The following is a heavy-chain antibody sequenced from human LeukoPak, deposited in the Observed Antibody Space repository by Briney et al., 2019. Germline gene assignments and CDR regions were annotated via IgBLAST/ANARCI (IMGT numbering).Heavy chain of an antibody. CDR3: ATVHCSSTSCYAGQGFDY. CDR1: GFTFSNYN. D-gene: IGHD2-2*01. V-gene: IGHV3-48*01. CDR2: ISSTTTTI. J-gene: IGHJ4*02. Sequence: PGGSLRLSCTASGFTFSNYNMNWVRQAPGKGLEWISYISSTTTTISYADSVRGRFTISRDNAKNSLYLQMNSLRAEDTAVYYCATVHCSSTSCYAGQGFDYWGQGTLVTVSS.